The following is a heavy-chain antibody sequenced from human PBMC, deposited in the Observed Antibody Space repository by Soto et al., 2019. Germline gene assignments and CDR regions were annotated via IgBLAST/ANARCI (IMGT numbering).Heavy chain of an antibody. CDR1: GFTFSSYA. CDR2: ISYDGSNK. Sequence: QVQLVESGGGVVQPGRSLRLSCAASGFTFSSYAMHWVRQAPGKGLEWVAVISYDGSNKYYADSVKGRFTISRDNSKNTLYLQMNSLRAEDTAVYYCAVDIVATVPYYGMDVWGQGTTVTVSS. D-gene: IGHD5-12*01. J-gene: IGHJ6*02. CDR3: AVDIVATVPYYGMDV. V-gene: IGHV3-30-3*01.